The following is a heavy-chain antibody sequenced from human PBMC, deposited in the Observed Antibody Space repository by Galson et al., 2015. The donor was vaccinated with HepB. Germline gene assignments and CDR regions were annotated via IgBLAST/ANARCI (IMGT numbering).Heavy chain of an antibody. CDR2: IIPIFGTA. V-gene: IGHV1-69*13. J-gene: IGHJ4*02. CDR1: GGTFSGYA. D-gene: IGHD4-17*01. Sequence: SVKVSCKASGGTFSGYAISWVRQAPGQGLEWMGGIIPIFGTANYAQKFQGRVTITADESTSTAYMELSSLRSEDTAVYYCARSRAYGDYGGNDYWGQGTLVTVSS. CDR3: ARSRAYGDYGGNDY.